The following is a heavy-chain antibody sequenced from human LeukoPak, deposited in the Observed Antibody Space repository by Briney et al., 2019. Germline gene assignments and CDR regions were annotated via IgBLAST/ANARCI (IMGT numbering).Heavy chain of an antibody. D-gene: IGHD1-20*01. Sequence: GESLKISCAASGFTFSDYYMSWIRQAPGKGLEWVSYISSSGSTIYYADSVKGRFTISRDNAKNSLYLQMNSLRAEDTAVYYCARADNWKSAYYYYYMDVWSKGTTVTVSS. CDR1: GFTFSDYY. CDR3: ARADNWKSAYYYYYMDV. V-gene: IGHV3-11*01. CDR2: ISSSGSTI. J-gene: IGHJ6*03.